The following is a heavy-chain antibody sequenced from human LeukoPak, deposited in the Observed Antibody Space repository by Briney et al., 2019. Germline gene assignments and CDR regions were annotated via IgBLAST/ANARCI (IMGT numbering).Heavy chain of an antibody. CDR3: ARAHSLWFGERVNWFDP. CDR1: GYTFTSYG. D-gene: IGHD3-10*01. V-gene: IGHV1-18*01. Sequence: GSVKVSCKASGYTFTSYGISWVRQAPGQGLEWMGWISAYNDNTNYAQKLQGRVTMTTDTSTSTAYMELRSLRSDDTAVYYCARAHSLWFGERVNWFDPWGQGTLVTVSS. J-gene: IGHJ5*02. CDR2: ISAYNDNT.